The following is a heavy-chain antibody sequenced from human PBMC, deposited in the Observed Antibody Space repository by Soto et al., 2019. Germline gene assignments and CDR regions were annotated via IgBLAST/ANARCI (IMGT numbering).Heavy chain of an antibody. V-gene: IGHV3-23*01. J-gene: IGHJ4*02. CDR2: VRGVDTST. CDR1: GFSFSNYA. CDR3: AKGGYASPFDY. Sequence: GGSLRLASAASGFSFSNYALTWVRQAPGKGLEWVSTVRGVDTSTYYADSVKGRFTISRDNSMNTLFLDMSSLRAEDTAIYYCAKGGYASPFDYWGLGTLVTVSS. D-gene: IGHD1-1*01.